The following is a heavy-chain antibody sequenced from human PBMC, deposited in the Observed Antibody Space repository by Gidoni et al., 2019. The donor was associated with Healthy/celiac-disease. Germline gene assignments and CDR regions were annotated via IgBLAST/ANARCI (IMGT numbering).Heavy chain of an antibody. CDR2: FYYSGST. CDR3: ARLEYYFDY. CDR1: GGSISSSSYY. V-gene: IGHV4-39*01. Sequence: QLQLQESGPGLVKPSETLSLTCTGSGGSISSSSYYWGWIRQPPGKGLEWIGSFYYSGSTYYNPSLKSRVTMSVDTSKNQFSLKLSSVTAADTAVYYCARLEYYFDYWGQGTLVTVSS. J-gene: IGHJ4*02.